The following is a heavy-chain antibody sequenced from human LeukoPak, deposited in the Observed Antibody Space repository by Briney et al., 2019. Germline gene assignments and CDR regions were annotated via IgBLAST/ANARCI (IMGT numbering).Heavy chain of an antibody. CDR1: GGTFSSYA. D-gene: IGHD3-22*01. J-gene: IGHJ5*02. Sequence: ASVKVSCKASGGTFSSYAISWVRQAPGQGLEWMGRIIPIFGIANYAQKFQGRVTITADKSTSTAYMELSGLRSEDTAVYYCARAGYDSSGYYWDNWFDPWGQGTLVTVSS. CDR2: IIPIFGIA. V-gene: IGHV1-69*04. CDR3: ARAGYDSSGYYWDNWFDP.